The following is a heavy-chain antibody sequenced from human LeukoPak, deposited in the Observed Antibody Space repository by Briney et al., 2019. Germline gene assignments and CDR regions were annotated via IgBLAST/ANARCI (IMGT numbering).Heavy chain of an antibody. CDR2: ISSSGSTI. Sequence: GGSLRLSCAAPGFTFSSYEMNWVRQAPGKGLEWVSYISSSGSTIYYADSVKGRFTISRDNAKNSLYLQMNSLRAEDTAVYYCARLGAGYSYGLDYWGQGTLVTVSS. CDR3: ARLGAGYSYGLDY. D-gene: IGHD5-18*01. J-gene: IGHJ4*02. V-gene: IGHV3-48*03. CDR1: GFTFSSYE.